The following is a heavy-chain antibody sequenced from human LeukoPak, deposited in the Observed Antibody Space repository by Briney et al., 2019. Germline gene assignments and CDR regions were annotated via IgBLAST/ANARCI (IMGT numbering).Heavy chain of an antibody. CDR3: ARHHRPHSSSWLNY. V-gene: IGHV4-38-2*01. CDR2: IYHSGSA. CDR1: GYSISSGYY. J-gene: IGHJ4*02. Sequence: SETLSLTCAVSGYSISSGYYWGWIRQPPGKGLEWIGSIYHSGSAYYSPSLKSRVTISVDTSKNQFSLELSSVTAADTAVYYCARHHRPHSSSWLNYWGQGTLVTVSS. D-gene: IGHD6-13*01.